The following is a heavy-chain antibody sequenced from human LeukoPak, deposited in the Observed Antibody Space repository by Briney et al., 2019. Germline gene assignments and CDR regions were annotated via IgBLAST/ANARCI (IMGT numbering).Heavy chain of an antibody. J-gene: IGHJ6*02. CDR2: IYSGGST. V-gene: IGHV3-53*01. CDR3: ARGSRNGCYYYGMDV. CDR1: GFTVSSNY. Sequence: PGGSLRLSCAAPGFTVSSNYMSWVRQAPGKGLEWVSVIYSGGSTYYADSVKGRFTISRDSSKTTLYLQMNSLRADDTAVYYCARGSRNGCYYYGMDVWGQGTTVTVSS. D-gene: IGHD3-10*01.